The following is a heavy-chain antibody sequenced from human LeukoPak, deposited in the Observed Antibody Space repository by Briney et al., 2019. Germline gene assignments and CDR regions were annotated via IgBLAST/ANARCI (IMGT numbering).Heavy chain of an antibody. Sequence: GGSLRLSCEASGLTFSSYAMSWVCQAPGKGLEWVSAISGSGGSTYYADSVKGRFTISRDNSKNTLYLQMNSLRAEDTAVYYCARVLDGLDYWGQGTLVTVSS. CDR1: GLTFSSYA. V-gene: IGHV3-23*01. CDR2: ISGSGGST. J-gene: IGHJ4*02. D-gene: IGHD2-21*01. CDR3: ARVLDGLDY.